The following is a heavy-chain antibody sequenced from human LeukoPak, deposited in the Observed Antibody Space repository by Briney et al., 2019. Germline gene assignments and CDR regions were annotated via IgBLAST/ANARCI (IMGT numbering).Heavy chain of an antibody. Sequence: GGSLRLSCAASGFTFSSYAMGWVRQAPGKGLEWVSAISGSGGSTYYADSVKGRFTISRDNSKNTLYLQMNSLRAEDTAVYYCAKATSMVRGVYFDYWGQGTLVTVPS. CDR2: ISGSGGST. J-gene: IGHJ4*02. D-gene: IGHD3-10*01. CDR1: GFTFSSYA. CDR3: AKATSMVRGVYFDY. V-gene: IGHV3-23*01.